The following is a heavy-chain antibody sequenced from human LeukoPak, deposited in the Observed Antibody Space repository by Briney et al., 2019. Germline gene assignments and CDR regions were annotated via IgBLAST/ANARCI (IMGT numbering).Heavy chain of an antibody. CDR2: ISYDGGNK. J-gene: IGHJ4*02. V-gene: IGHV3-30*18. Sequence: GRSLRLSCAASGFTFSSYGMHWVRQAPGKGLEWVAVISYDGGNKYYADSVKGRFTISRDNSKNTLYLQMNSLRAEDTAVYYCAKARGLHSFDYWGQGTLVTVSS. CDR3: AKARGLHSFDY. D-gene: IGHD3-10*01. CDR1: GFTFSSYG.